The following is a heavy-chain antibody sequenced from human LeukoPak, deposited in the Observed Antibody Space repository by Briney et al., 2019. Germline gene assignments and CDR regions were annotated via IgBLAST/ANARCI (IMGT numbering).Heavy chain of an antibody. CDR3: ARCSFITAPAYATWKDVLPYY. CDR2: IYPGDSET. J-gene: IGHJ4*02. D-gene: IGHD1-1*01. Sequence: GESLKSSCTGSWFHFTNFWIDCGGQMPGKGLEWMGIIYPGDSETRYSPSFQGQVTIPADKSISTAYLRWSSLKASDSAMYYCARCSFITAPAYATWKDVLPYYWGQGTLVSVSS. V-gene: IGHV5-51*01. CDR1: WFHFTNFW.